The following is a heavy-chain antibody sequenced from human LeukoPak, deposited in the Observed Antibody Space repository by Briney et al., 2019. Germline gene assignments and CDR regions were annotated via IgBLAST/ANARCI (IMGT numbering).Heavy chain of an antibody. CDR2: INPSGGST. CDR3: ARGDCSGGSCYVYGMDV. CDR1: GYTFTSYY. D-gene: IGHD2-15*01. V-gene: IGHV1-46*01. Sequence: ASVKVSCKASGYTFTSYYMHWVRQAPGQGLEWMGLINPSGGSTSYAQKFQGRVTMTRDTSTSTVYMELSSLRSEDTAVYYCARGDCSGGSCYVYGMDVWGQGTTVTVSS. J-gene: IGHJ6*02.